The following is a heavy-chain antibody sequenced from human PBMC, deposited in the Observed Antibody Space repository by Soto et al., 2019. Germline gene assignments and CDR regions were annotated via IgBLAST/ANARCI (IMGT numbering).Heavy chain of an antibody. CDR1: GFTFSSYW. V-gene: IGHV3-7*03. Sequence: EVQLVESGGGLVQPGGSLRLSCAASGFTFSSYWMNWVRQAPGKGLEWVANIKQDGSEKYYVDSVKGRFTISRDNAKNSLYLQMNSLRAEDTAVYYCARDIAVAGNWFEPWGQGTLVTVSS. J-gene: IGHJ5*02. CDR2: IKQDGSEK. CDR3: ARDIAVAGNWFEP. D-gene: IGHD6-19*01.